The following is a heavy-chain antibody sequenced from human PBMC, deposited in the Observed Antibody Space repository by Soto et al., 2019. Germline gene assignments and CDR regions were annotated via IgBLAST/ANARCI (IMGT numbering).Heavy chain of an antibody. Sequence: QVQLVQSGAEVKKPGASVKVSCKPSGYSLTGYYMHWVRQAPGQGLEWMGWLNPITGGTNYTQKFQDRVTMTRDTSIGTAYKELSGLRSDDTAVYFCTRDLDYWGQGTLVTVSS. CDR1: GYSLTGYY. J-gene: IGHJ4*02. V-gene: IGHV1-2*02. CDR2: LNPITGGT. CDR3: TRDLDY.